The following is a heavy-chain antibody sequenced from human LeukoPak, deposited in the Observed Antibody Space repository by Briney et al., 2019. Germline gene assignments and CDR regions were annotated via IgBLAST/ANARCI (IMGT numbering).Heavy chain of an antibody. CDR2: ISSSSSYI. D-gene: IGHD2-2*01. Sequence: GGSLRLSCAASGFTFSSYAMSWVRQAPGKGLEWVSSISSSSSYIYYADSVKGRFTISRDNAKNSLYLQMNSLRAEDTAVYYCAREVEGAFDTWGQGTMVTVSS. CDR3: AREVEGAFDT. J-gene: IGHJ3*02. CDR1: GFTFSSYA. V-gene: IGHV3-21*01.